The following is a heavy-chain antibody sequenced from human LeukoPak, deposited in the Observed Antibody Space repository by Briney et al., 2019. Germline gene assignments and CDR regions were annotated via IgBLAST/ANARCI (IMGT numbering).Heavy chain of an antibody. CDR3: TRQHSGGWYDGDWFDP. CDR1: GFTFSGSA. J-gene: IGHJ5*02. V-gene: IGHV3-73*01. D-gene: IGHD6-19*01. CDR2: IRSKANSYAT. Sequence: GGSLRLSCAASGFTFSGSAMHWVRQASGKGLEWVGRIRSKANSYATAYAASVKGRFTISRDDSKNTAYLQMNSLKTEDTAVYYCTRQHSGGWYDGDWFDPWGQGTLVTVSS.